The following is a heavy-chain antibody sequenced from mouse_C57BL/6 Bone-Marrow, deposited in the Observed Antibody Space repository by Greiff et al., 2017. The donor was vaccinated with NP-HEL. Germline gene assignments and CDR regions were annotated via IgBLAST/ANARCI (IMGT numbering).Heavy chain of an antibody. Sequence: VQLQQSGAELAKPGASVKLSCKASGYTFTSYWMHWVKQRPGQGLEWIGYINPSSGYTKYNQKFKDKATLTADKSSRTAYMQLSSLTYEDSAVYYCAREDYYGSDAMDYWGQGTSVTVSS. CDR3: AREDYYGSDAMDY. CDR1: GYTFTSYW. D-gene: IGHD1-1*01. V-gene: IGHV1-7*01. CDR2: INPSSGYT. J-gene: IGHJ4*01.